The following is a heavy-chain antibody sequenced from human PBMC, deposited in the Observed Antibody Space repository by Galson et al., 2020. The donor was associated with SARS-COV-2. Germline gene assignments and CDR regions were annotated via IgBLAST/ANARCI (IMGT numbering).Heavy chain of an antibody. D-gene: IGHD3-9*01. V-gene: IGHV1-2*02. CDR1: GYTFTDYY. Sequence: ASVKVSCKASGYTFTDYYIHCVRQAPGQGLEWMGWVNPKSGGTKEAQKFQGRVTMTRDTSISIAYMELSRLRSDDTAVYYCARLRYDDILTGYVEDVWGQGTMVTVSS. CDR3: ARLRYDDILTGYVEDV. CDR2: VNPKSGGT. J-gene: IGHJ6*02.